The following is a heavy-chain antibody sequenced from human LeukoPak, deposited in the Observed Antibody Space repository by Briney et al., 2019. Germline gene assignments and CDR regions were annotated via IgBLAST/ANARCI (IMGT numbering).Heavy chain of an antibody. Sequence: PGGSLRLSCAASGFTFSSYGMHWVRQAPGKGLEWVAVIWYGGSNKYYADSVKGRFTISRDNSKDTLYLQMNSLRAEDTAVYYCAKSSGRQVSLVHYFDYWGQGTLVTVSS. CDR1: GFTFSSYG. CDR3: AKSSGRQVSLVHYFDY. V-gene: IGHV3-30*02. J-gene: IGHJ4*02. CDR2: IWYGGSNK. D-gene: IGHD3-10*01.